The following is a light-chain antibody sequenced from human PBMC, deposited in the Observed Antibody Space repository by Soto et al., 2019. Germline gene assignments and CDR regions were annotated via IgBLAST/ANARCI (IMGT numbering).Light chain of an antibody. V-gene: IGKV1-5*03. CDR2: KAS. J-gene: IGKJ1*01. CDR3: QQYKDYWT. CDR1: QSISSW. Sequence: DIHITHSPSTLSSSVVYRGTVTCRASQSISSWLALYQQKPGKAPKLLIYKASSLESGVPSRFSGSGSGTEFTLTISSLQPDDFASYYCQQYKDYWTFGQGTKVDIK.